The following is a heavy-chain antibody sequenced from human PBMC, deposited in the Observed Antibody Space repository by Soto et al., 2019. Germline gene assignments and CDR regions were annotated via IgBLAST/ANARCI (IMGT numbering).Heavy chain of an antibody. CDR2: ISGSGGST. V-gene: IGHV3-23*01. D-gene: IGHD1-26*01. CDR3: AKPRIVGATSDFDY. CDR1: GFTFSSYA. J-gene: IGHJ4*02. Sequence: EVHLLESGGGLVQPGGSLRLSCAASGFTFSSYAMSWVRQAPGKGLEWVSGISGSGGSTDYADSVKGRFTISRDNSKNTLYLQMNSLRADDTAVYYWAKPRIVGATSDFDYWGQGTLVTVSS.